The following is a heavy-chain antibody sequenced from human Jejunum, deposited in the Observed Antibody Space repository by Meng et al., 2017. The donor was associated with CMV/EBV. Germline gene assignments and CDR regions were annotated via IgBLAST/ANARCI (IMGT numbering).Heavy chain of an antibody. CDR2: TSYDGNSQ. Sequence: GFTFSSHAMHWVRQAPGKGLEWVAVTSYDGNSQYYTDSVKGRFTISRDNSDNMLYLQMNSLRPDDTALYYCARDGGGFNSSPFDHWGQGTLVTVSS. CDR3: ARDGGGFNSSPFDH. D-gene: IGHD3-16*01. CDR1: GFTFSSHA. J-gene: IGHJ4*02. V-gene: IGHV3-30*04.